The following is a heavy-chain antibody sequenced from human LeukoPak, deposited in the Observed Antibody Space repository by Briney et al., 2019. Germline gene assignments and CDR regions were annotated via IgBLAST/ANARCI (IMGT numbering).Heavy chain of an antibody. Sequence: PSETLSLTCTVSVGSISSSSYYRGWIRQPPGKGLEWIGNIYYSGTTYYNPSLKSRVTISVDTSANQFSLKLSSVTAADTAVYYCTRHIDYDDYPLDYWGPGTLVTVSS. CDR3: TRHIDYDDYPLDY. CDR2: IYYSGTT. J-gene: IGHJ4*02. V-gene: IGHV4-39*01. D-gene: IGHD4-17*01. CDR1: VGSISSSSYY.